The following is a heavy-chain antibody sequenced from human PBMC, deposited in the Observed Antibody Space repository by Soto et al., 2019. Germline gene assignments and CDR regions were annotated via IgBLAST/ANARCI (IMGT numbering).Heavy chain of an antibody. J-gene: IGHJ6*02. CDR1: GFTFESYG. CDR2: ISYDGSQT. V-gene: IGHV3-30*03. D-gene: IGHD1-1*01. CDR3: ARYSRPLDQSYYYGMVV. Sequence: QVQVVESGGGVVQPGRALRLSCGASGFTFESYGMHWVRQAPGKGLEWVAVISYDGSQTYYGDSVKGRFSISRDNSKNILSLQMNSLRGDDSPVYSCARYSRPLDQSYYYGMVVSGQGTTVTVSS.